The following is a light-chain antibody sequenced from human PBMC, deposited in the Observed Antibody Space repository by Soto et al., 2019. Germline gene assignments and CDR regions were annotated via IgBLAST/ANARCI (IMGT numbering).Light chain of an antibody. CDR1: KAIGSS. CDR3: QQLNSYPLT. CDR2: GAS. J-gene: IGKJ4*01. Sequence: IQLTQSPSSLSASVGDSVTITCRASKAIGSSFAWYQQKPGKVPEVLMYGASTLQNGVPSRFSGSGSGTDFSLTISSLQPEDFATYYCQQLNSYPLTLGGGTKVDIK. V-gene: IGKV1-9*01.